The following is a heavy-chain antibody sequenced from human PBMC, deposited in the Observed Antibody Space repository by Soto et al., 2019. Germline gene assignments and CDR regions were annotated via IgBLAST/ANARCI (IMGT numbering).Heavy chain of an antibody. D-gene: IGHD3-3*01. CDR2: ISGSGGST. Sequence: EVQLLESGGGLVQPGGSLRLSCAASGFTFSSYAMSWVRQAPGKGLEWVSAISGSGGSTYYADSVKGRFTISRDNSMNTLYLQMNSLRAEDTAVYYCAKDSIFGVVITPGDFGPWGQGTLVTVSS. CDR3: AKDSIFGVVITPGDFGP. CDR1: GFTFSSYA. J-gene: IGHJ5*02. V-gene: IGHV3-23*01.